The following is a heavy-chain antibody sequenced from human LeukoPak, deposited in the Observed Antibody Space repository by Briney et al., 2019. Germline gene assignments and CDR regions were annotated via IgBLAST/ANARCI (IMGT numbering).Heavy chain of an antibody. J-gene: IGHJ4*02. CDR3: TRVAYGVNFGPPDC. V-gene: IGHV4-39*07. D-gene: IGHD4-23*01. CDR1: GVSISSSDYC. CDR2: IFYSGST. Sequence: SETLSLTCTVSGVSISSSDYCWGWIRQPPGKGLEWIGSIFYSGSTYYNPSLKSRVTISVDTSKNQFSLKLRSVTAADTAVYYCTRVAYGVNFGPPDCWGQGALVTVSS.